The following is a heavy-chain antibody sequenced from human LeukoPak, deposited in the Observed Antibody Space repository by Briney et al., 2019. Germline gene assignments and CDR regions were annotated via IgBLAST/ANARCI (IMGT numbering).Heavy chain of an antibody. V-gene: IGHV4-61*02. CDR3: ARAEISIAAAGDY. Sequence: SETLSLTCTVSGGSISSGSYYWSWIRQPAGKGLEWIGRIYTSGSTNYNPSLKSRVTISVDTPKSQFPLKLSSVTAADTAVYYCARAEISIAAAGDYWGQGTLVTVSS. J-gene: IGHJ4*02. CDR2: IYTSGST. D-gene: IGHD6-13*01. CDR1: GGSISSGSYY.